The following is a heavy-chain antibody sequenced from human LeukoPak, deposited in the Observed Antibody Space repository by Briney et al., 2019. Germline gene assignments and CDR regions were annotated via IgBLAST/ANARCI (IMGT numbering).Heavy chain of an antibody. V-gene: IGHV3-13*01. CDR3: ARGPPRGKYYYMDV. CDR1: GCTFSSFD. J-gene: IGHJ6*03. CDR2: IGTASDT. Sequence: GGSLRLSCAASGCTFSSFDMHWVRQPTGQGLEWVSTIGTASDTYYPGSVEGRFTLSRDNAKNPLYLQMNSLTAGDAAVYYCARGPPRGKYYYMDVWGKGTTVTVSS. D-gene: IGHD1-1*01.